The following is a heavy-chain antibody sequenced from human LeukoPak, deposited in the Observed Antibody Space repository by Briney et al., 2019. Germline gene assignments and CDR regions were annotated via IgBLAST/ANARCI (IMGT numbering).Heavy chain of an antibody. CDR2: INHSGST. D-gene: IGHD1-26*01. CDR1: GGSFSGYY. J-gene: IGHJ4*02. Sequence: SETLCLTCAAYGGSFSGYYWSWIRQPPGKGLEWIGEINHSGSTNYNPSLKSRVTISVDTSKNQFSLKLSSVTAADTAVYYCARRGSGSFTNWGQGTLVTVSS. CDR3: ARRGSGSFTN. V-gene: IGHV4-34*01.